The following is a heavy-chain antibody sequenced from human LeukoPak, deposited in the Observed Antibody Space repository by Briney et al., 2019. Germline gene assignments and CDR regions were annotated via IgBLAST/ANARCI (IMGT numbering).Heavy chain of an antibody. CDR1: GFTFSSFG. J-gene: IGHJ4*02. D-gene: IGHD4-11*01. CDR2: ISYDGSNK. V-gene: IGHV3-30*18. Sequence: PGRSLRLSCAASGFTFSSFGMHWVRQAPGKGLEWVAVISYDGSNKYYADSAKGRFTISRDNSKNTLYLQMNSLRAEDTAVYYCAKDWATVTTFDYWGQGTLVTVSS. CDR3: AKDWATVTTFDY.